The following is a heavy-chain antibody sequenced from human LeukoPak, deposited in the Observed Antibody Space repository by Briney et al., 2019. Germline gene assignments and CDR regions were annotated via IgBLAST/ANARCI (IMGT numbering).Heavy chain of an antibody. V-gene: IGHV3-7*01. CDR3: AREEGGKLGIGYYFDY. CDR2: INQDGSEK. Sequence: GGSLRLSCAASGFTFSTYSMTWVRQAPGKGLEWVANINQDGSEKYYVDSVKGRFTISRDNAKNSLYLQMNSLRAEDTAMYYCAREEGGKLGIGYYFDYWGQGTLVTVSS. CDR1: GFTFSTYS. J-gene: IGHJ4*02. D-gene: IGHD7-27*01.